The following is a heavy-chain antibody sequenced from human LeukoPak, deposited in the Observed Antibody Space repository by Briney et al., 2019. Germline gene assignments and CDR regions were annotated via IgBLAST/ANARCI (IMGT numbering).Heavy chain of an antibody. J-gene: IGHJ4*02. CDR3: ARSYSSSSGVFYS. CDR2: VNANNGDT. V-gene: IGHV1-2*02. Sequence: ASVKVSRKASGNTFTGYYIQWARQAPGQGLEWMGWVNANNGDTRYAQKFQGGVTMTRDTSISTTYMELSGLRSDDTAVYYCARSYSSSSGVFYSWGQGTLVTVSS. D-gene: IGHD6-6*01. CDR1: GNTFTGYY.